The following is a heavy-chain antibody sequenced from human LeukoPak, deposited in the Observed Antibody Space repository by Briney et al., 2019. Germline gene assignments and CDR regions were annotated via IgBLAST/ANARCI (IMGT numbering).Heavy chain of an antibody. D-gene: IGHD3-16*01. Sequence: PGGPLRLPCAASGFTFSSYAMSWVRQAPGKGLEWVSAISGSGGNTYYADSVKGRFTISRDNSKNTLYLQMNSLRAEDTAVYYCAKDTQHYAGGWFDPWGQGTLVTVSS. V-gene: IGHV3-23*01. CDR2: ISGSGGNT. J-gene: IGHJ5*02. CDR1: GFTFSSYA. CDR3: AKDTQHYAGGWFDP.